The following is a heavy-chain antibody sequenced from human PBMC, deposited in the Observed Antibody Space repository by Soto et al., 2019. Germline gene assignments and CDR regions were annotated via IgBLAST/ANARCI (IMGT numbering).Heavy chain of an antibody. CDR2: FDPEDGET. Sequence: ASVKVSCKVSGYTLTELSMHWVRQAPGKGLEWMGGFDPEDGETIYAQKFQGRVTMTEDTSTDTAYMELSSLRSEDTAVYYCATGRITGTTSYYYGRDVWGKGTTVTVSS. D-gene: IGHD1-7*01. J-gene: IGHJ6*04. CDR1: GYTLTELS. V-gene: IGHV1-24*01. CDR3: ATGRITGTTSYYYGRDV.